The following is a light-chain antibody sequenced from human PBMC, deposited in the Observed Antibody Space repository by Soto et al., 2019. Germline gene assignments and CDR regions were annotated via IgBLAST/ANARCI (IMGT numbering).Light chain of an antibody. CDR1: QSVLYSSNNKNY. J-gene: IGKJ2*01. CDR2: WAS. CDR3: QQYYSTPYN. V-gene: IGKV4-1*01. Sequence: DIVMTQSPDSLAVSLGERATINCKSSQSVLYSSNNKNYLAWYQQKQGQPPKLLIYWASTRESGVPDRFSGSGSGTDLTLTISSLQAEDVAVYYCQQYYSTPYNFGQGTK.